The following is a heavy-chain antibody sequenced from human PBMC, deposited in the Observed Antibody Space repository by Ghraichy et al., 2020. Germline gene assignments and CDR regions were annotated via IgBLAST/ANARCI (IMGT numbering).Heavy chain of an antibody. V-gene: IGHV4-59*01. CDR1: GGSISRDY. CDR2: IYYSGST. CDR3: AGSGYSSSWPYYYYGLDV. D-gene: IGHD6-13*01. Sequence: SGTLSLTCSVSGGSISRDYWSWIRQPPGKGLEWIGYIYYSGSTNYNPSLKSRVTISGDTSKNQFSLKLTPVTAADTAVYYCAGSGYSSSWPYYYYGLDVWGQGTTVTVSS. J-gene: IGHJ6*02.